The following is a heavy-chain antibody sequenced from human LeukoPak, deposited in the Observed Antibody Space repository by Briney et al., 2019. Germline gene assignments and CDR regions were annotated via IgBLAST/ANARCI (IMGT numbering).Heavy chain of an antibody. D-gene: IGHD3-10*01. CDR3: AREKYYGSGSWDFDY. Sequence: ASVKVSCTASGYTFTGYYMHWVRQAPGQGLEWMGWINPNSGGTNYAQKFQGRVTMTRDTSISTAYMELSRLRSDDTAVYYCAREKYYGSGSWDFDYWGQGTLVTVSS. CDR1: GYTFTGYY. V-gene: IGHV1-2*02. CDR2: INPNSGGT. J-gene: IGHJ4*02.